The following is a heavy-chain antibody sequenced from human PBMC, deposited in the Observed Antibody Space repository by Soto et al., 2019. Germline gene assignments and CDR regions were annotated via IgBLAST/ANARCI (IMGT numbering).Heavy chain of an antibody. Sequence: GGSLRLSCAVSGFTFDDNAMHWVRQAPEKGLEWVSGINWKSDIGYADSVKGRFTISRDNAENSLYLQMNSLRAEDTALYYCAISQDRGGRTTFIYWGQGTQVTVYS. V-gene: IGHV3-9*01. CDR2: INWKSDI. CDR1: GFTFDDNA. CDR3: AISQDRGGRTTFIY. J-gene: IGHJ4*02. D-gene: IGHD3-16*01.